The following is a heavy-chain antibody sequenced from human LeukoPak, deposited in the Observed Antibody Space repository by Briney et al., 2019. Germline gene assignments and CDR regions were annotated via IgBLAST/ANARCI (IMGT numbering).Heavy chain of an antibody. CDR2: IKEDGSET. D-gene: IGHD5-24*01. V-gene: IGHV3-7*01. J-gene: IGHJ4*02. Sequence: GGSLRLSCAASGFTFSNAWMSWVRQVPGKGLECLANIKEDGSETYYADSVKGRFTISRDNPKNLLFLQMNSLRVEDTAVYYCARETPRRGETRDGYRWGQGTVVTVSS. CDR3: ARETPRRGETRDGYR. CDR1: GFTFSNAW.